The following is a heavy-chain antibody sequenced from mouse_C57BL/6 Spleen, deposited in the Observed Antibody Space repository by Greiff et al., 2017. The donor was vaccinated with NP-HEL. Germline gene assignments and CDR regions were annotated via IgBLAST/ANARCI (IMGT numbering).Heavy chain of an antibody. CDR2: IYPGDGDT. Sequence: QVQLQQSGPELVKPGASVKISCKASGYAFSSSWMNWVKQRPGKGLEWIGRIYPGDGDTNYNGKFKGKATLTADKSSSTAYMQLSSLTSEDSAVYFCARSFITTDWGQGTTLTVSS. J-gene: IGHJ2*01. D-gene: IGHD1-1*01. V-gene: IGHV1-82*01. CDR3: ARSFITTD. CDR1: GYAFSSSW.